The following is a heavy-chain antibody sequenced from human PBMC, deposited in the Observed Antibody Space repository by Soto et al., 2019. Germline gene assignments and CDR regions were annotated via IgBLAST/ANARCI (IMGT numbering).Heavy chain of an antibody. CDR3: ARAGGLGAVAADY. CDR2: IYHSGST. V-gene: IGHV4-30-2*01. J-gene: IGHJ4*02. Sequence: QLQLQESGSGLVKPSQTLSLTCAVSGGSISSGGYSWSWIRQPPGKGLEWIGYIYHSGSTYYNPSLKSRVTISVDRSKNQFSLKLSSVTDADTDVYYCARAGGLGAVAADYWGQGTLVTVSS. D-gene: IGHD6-19*01. CDR1: GGSISSGGYS.